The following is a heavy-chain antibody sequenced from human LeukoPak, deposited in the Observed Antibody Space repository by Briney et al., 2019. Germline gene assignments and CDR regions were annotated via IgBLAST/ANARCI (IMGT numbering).Heavy chain of an antibody. CDR1: GGSISSSSYY. CDR3: ARGFSGSWFSNY. Sequence: SETLSLTCTVSGGSISSSSYYWGWIRQPPGKGLEWIGSIYYSGSTYYNPSLKSRVTISVDTSKNQFSLKLSSVTAADTAVYYCARGFSGSWFSNYWGQGALVTVSS. CDR2: IYYSGST. J-gene: IGHJ4*02. V-gene: IGHV4-39*07. D-gene: IGHD6-13*01.